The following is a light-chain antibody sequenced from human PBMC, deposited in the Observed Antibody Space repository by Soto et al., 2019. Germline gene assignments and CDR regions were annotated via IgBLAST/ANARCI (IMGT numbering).Light chain of an antibody. Sequence: VLTQPASVSGSPGQSITISCTGTSSDVGGYNYVSWYQQHPGKAPKLMIYEVSNRPSGVSNRFSGSKSGNTASLTISGLQAEDEADYYCSSYTSSSTLRVFGGGTKLTVL. CDR1: SSDVGGYNY. J-gene: IGLJ2*01. V-gene: IGLV2-14*01. CDR2: EVS. CDR3: SSYTSSSTLRV.